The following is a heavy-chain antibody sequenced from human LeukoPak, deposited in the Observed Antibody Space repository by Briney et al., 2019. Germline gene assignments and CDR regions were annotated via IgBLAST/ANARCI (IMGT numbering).Heavy chain of an antibody. Sequence: PGGSLRLSCAASGFTFSSYNMNWVRQAPGKGLEWVSYISSSSSTIYYADSLKGRFTISRDNAKNSLYLQMDSLRDEDTAVYYCARGYSYYNDYWGQGTLVTVSS. V-gene: IGHV3-48*02. CDR1: GFTFSSYN. D-gene: IGHD3-10*01. J-gene: IGHJ4*02. CDR3: ARGYSYYNDY. CDR2: ISSSSSTI.